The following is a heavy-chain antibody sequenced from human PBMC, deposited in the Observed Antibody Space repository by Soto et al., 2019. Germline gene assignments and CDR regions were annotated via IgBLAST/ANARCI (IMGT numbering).Heavy chain of an antibody. V-gene: IGHV2-5*01. CDR1: GFSLSTSGVG. CDR3: AHKYTGGWPYYFYGIDV. J-gene: IGHJ6*02. Sequence: QITLKESGPTLVKPTQTLTLTCTFSGFSLSTSGVGVGWIRQPPGKALEWLAVIYWNDDERYIPSLKSRLTITKDTSKNQVGLTMTNMDPVDTATYYCAHKYTGGWPYYFYGIDVWGQGTTVTVSS. CDR2: IYWNDDE. D-gene: IGHD2-2*02.